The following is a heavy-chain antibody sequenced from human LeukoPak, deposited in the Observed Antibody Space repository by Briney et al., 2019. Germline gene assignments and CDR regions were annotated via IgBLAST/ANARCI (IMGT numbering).Heavy chain of an antibody. Sequence: PGGSLRLSCVVSGLTFKNYWMTWVRQAPGKGREGLASIKKDGSATFYVDSVKGRFTISRDNAKNSLYLQMHNLRAEDTAMYYCARDVSDFDYWGQGTLVNVSS. CDR1: GLTFKNYW. J-gene: IGHJ4*02. CDR2: IKKDGSAT. CDR3: ARDVSDFDY. D-gene: IGHD6-19*01. V-gene: IGHV3-7*04.